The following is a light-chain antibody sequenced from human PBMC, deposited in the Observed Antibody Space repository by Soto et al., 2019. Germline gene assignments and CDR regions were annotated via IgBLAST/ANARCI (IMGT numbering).Light chain of an antibody. CDR2: DVT. CDR3: CSFAGSSTFYV. CDR1: SSDVGTYNL. V-gene: IGLV2-23*02. J-gene: IGLJ1*01. Sequence: QSVLTQPASVSGSPGQSITISCTGTSSDVGTYNLVSWYQQHPGKAPKLIIYDVTKRPSGVSNRFSGSKSGYTASLTISGLQAEDEADYYCCSFAGSSTFYVLGTGTKSPS.